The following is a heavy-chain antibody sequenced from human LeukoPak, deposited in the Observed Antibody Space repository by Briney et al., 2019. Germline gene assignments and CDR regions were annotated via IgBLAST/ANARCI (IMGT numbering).Heavy chain of an antibody. Sequence: GGSLRLSCAASGLAFSAYKMHWVRQAPRKGLVWVPRISTDGYTTDYADFVQGRFTASRDNTKNTWSLEMNSLRAEDTAVYYCVVGGSPGYWGQGTLVTVSS. J-gene: IGHJ4*02. V-gene: IGHV3-74*01. D-gene: IGHD2-15*01. CDR1: GLAFSAYK. CDR3: VVGGSPGY. CDR2: ISTDGYTT.